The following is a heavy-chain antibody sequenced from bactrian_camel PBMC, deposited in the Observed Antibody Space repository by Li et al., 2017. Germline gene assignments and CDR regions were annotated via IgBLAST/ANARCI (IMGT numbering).Heavy chain of an antibody. D-gene: IGHD4*01. CDR1: GVTYNIFC. J-gene: IGHJ4*01. V-gene: IGHV3S26*01. Sequence: VESGGGSVQTGGSLRLSCAYSGVTYNIFCMTWFRQVPGKEPEGVARLLTGGGDSTYADSVKGRFTISQDNSKNTLFLQMNSLKPEDTAVYFCATGREERNRRANPSLSLGDYRYAGEGTQVTVS. CDR2: LLTGGGDS.